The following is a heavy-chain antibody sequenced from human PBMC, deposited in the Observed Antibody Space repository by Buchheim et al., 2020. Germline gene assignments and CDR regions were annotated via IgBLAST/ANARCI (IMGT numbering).Heavy chain of an antibody. CDR2: VSGSGSTT. V-gene: IGHV3-23*01. CDR1: GFTFTSYA. D-gene: IGHD3-22*01. Sequence: EVQLLGSGGGLVQPGGSLRLSCSVSGFTFTSYAMSWVRQSPGKGLEWVSSVSGSGSTTYYADSVKGRFTISRDNSKNTLHLQMNSLRAEDTAVYYCAKRSSSGYFDYWGQGTL. CDR3: AKRSSSGYFDY. J-gene: IGHJ4*02.